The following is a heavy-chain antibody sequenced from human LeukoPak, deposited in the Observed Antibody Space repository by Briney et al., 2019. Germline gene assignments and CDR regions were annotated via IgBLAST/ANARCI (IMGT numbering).Heavy chain of an antibody. CDR2: IIPIFGTA. D-gene: IGHD6-19*01. CDR1: GGTFSSYA. J-gene: IGHJ6*02. CDR3: ARQYSSGWYDYYYGMDV. Sequence: ASVKVSCKASGGTFSSYAISWVRQAPGQGLEWMGGIIPIFGTANYAQKFQGRVTITADESTSTAYMELSSLRSEDTAVYYCARQYSSGWYDYYYGMDVWGQGTTVTVSS. V-gene: IGHV1-69*13.